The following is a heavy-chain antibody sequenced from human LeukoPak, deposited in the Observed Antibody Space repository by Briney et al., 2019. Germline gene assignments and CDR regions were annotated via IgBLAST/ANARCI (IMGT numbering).Heavy chain of an antibody. CDR3: WLGSNRDAFDI. CDR1: GASISDYF. CDR2: IYYSGST. V-gene: IGHV4-59*01. Sequence: SSETLSLTCTVSGASISDYFWSWIRQPPGKGLEWIGYIYYSGSTNYNPSLKSRVTISVDRPKNQFSLKLSSMTAADTAVYYCWLGSNRDAFDIWGQGTMVTVSS. J-gene: IGHJ3*02. D-gene: IGHD4-11*01.